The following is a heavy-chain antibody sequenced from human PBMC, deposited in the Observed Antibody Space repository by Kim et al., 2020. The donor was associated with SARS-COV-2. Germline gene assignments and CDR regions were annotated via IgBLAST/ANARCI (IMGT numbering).Heavy chain of an antibody. D-gene: IGHD3-16*01. V-gene: IGHV4-39*01. CDR3: ARLFGGSGKYYFEY. J-gene: IGHJ4*02. Sequence: NQSLKSRVTISGDTSKNQFSLKLCSVTAADTAVYYCARLFGGSGKYYFEYWGQGTLVTVSS.